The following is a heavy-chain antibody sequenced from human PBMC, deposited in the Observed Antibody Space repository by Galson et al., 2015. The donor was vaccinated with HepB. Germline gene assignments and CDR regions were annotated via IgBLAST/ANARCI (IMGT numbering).Heavy chain of an antibody. CDR2: ISGSGGST. V-gene: IGHV3-23*01. D-gene: IGHD3-22*01. CDR3: AKEIRDSSGTYRYFDL. J-gene: IGHJ2*01. Sequence: SLRLSCAASGFTFSSYSMSWVRQAPGKGLEWVSAISGSGGSTYYADSVKGRFTIPRDNSKNTLYLQMNSLRAEDTAVYYCAKEIRDSSGTYRYFDLWGRGTLVTVSS. CDR1: GFTFSSYS.